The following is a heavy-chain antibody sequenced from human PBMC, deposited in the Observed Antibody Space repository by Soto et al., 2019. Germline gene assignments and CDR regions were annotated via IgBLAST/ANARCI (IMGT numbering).Heavy chain of an antibody. J-gene: IGHJ6*02. CDR2: IKQDGSEK. CDR1: GFTFSSYW. D-gene: IGHD3-22*01. V-gene: IGHV3-7*01. CDR3: ARNYYDSSGYYFFQSLGYYYYGMDV. Sequence: EVQLVESGGGLVQPGGSLRLSCAASGFTFSSYWMSWVRQAPGKGLEWVANIKQDGSEKYYVDSVKGRFTISRDNAKNSLYLQMNSLRAEDTAVYYCARNYYDSSGYYFFQSLGYYYYGMDVWGQGTTVTVSS.